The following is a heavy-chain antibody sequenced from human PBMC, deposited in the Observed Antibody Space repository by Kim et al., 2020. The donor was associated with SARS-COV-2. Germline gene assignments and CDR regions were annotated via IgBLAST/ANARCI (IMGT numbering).Heavy chain of an antibody. CDR1: GFTFSSYA. CDR3: AKGRILDY. CDR2: ISGSGSST. D-gene: IGHD5-18*01. J-gene: IGHJ4*02. Sequence: GGSLRLSCAASGFTFSSYAMNWVRQAPGKGLEWVSTISGSGSSTYSADSVKGRFTISRDNSKNTLYLQMNSLRAEDTAVYYCAKGRILDYWGQGTLVTVSA. V-gene: IGHV3-23*01.